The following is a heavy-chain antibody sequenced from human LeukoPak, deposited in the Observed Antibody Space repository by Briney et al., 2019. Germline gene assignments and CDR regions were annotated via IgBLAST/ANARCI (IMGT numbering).Heavy chain of an antibody. J-gene: IGHJ4*02. Sequence: SETLSLTCAVYGGSFSGYYWSWIRQPPGKGLEWIGEINHSGSTNYNPSLKSRVTISVDTSKNQFSLKLSSVTAADTAVYYCARPTSIRGAHFDYWGQGTLVTVAS. CDR1: GGSFSGYY. V-gene: IGHV4-34*01. CDR2: INHSGST. CDR3: ARPTSIRGAHFDY. D-gene: IGHD3-10*01.